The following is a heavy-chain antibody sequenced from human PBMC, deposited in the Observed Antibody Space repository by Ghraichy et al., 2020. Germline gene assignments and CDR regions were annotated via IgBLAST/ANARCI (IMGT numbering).Heavy chain of an antibody. CDR2: IYYSGST. Sequence: SQTLSLTCTVSGGSISSYYWSWIRQPPGKGLEWIGYIYYSGSTNYNPSLQSRVTISVDTSKNQFSLKLSSVTAADTAVYYCASNKYGIDVWGQGTTVTVSS. D-gene: IGHD1/OR15-1a*01. CDR3: ASNKYGIDV. V-gene: IGHV4-59*08. J-gene: IGHJ6*02. CDR1: GGSISSYY.